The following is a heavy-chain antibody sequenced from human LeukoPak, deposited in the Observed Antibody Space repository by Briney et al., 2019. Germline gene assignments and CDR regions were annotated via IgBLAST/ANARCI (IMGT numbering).Heavy chain of an antibody. Sequence: QSGGSLRLSCAASGFTFSSYGMHWVRQAPGKGLEWVAFIRYDGSNKYYADSVKGRYTISRDNSKNTLYLQMNSLRAEDTAVYYCAKDRRGSCNGGSCYCCDYWGQGTLVTVSS. J-gene: IGHJ4*02. V-gene: IGHV3-30*02. CDR3: AKDRRGSCNGGSCYCCDY. D-gene: IGHD2-15*01. CDR2: IRYDGSNK. CDR1: GFTFSSYG.